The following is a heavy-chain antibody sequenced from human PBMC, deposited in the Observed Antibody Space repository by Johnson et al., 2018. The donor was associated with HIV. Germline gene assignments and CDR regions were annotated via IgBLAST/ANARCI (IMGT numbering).Heavy chain of an antibody. CDR3: ARGGLGYQNGHDALDV. Sequence: QVQLVESGGGLIQPGGSLRLSCAASGFTVSSYAVHWVRQAPGKGLEWVALISYDGSNKYYADSVKGRFPISRDTAKNTLYLQMNSLRPEDTALYYCARGGLGYQNGHDALDVWGQGTMVTGS. D-gene: IGHD3-16*02. CDR2: ISYDGSNK. V-gene: IGHV3-30*14. J-gene: IGHJ3*01. CDR1: GFTVSSYA.